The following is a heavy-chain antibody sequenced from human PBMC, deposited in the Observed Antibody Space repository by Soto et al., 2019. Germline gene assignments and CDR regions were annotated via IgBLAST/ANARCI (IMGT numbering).Heavy chain of an antibody. J-gene: IGHJ3*02. Sequence: QVQLQESGPGLVKPSQTLSLTCTVSGGSISSGDYYWTWIRQPPGKGLEWIGYSYYSGSTFYNPSLKRRLTISVDTSMNQCSMKLTSVTAADTAVYYCARAGSCNKCICSYDAFDIWGQGTMVTVSS. CDR2: SYYSGST. CDR1: GGSISSGDYY. D-gene: IGHD2-8*01. V-gene: IGHV4-30-4*01. CDR3: ARAGSCNKCICSYDAFDI.